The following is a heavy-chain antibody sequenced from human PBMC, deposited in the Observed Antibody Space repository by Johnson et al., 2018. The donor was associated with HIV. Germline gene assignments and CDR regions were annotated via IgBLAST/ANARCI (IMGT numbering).Heavy chain of an antibody. CDR2: IKQDGSEK. J-gene: IGHJ3*02. Sequence: EVQLVESGGGLVQPGGSLRLSCAASGFTFSRYWMSWVRQAPGKGLEWVANIKQDGSEKYYVDSVKGRFTISRDNSKNTLYLQMNSLRAEDTAVYYCAKDSERITSFGVVIEFNTNDAFDIWGQGTMVTVSS. V-gene: IGHV3-7*03. CDR1: GFTFSRYW. CDR3: AKDSERITSFGVVIEFNTNDAFDI. D-gene: IGHD3-3*01.